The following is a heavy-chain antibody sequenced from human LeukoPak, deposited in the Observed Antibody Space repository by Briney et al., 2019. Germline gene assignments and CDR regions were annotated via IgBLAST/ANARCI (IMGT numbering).Heavy chain of an antibody. D-gene: IGHD2-2*01. CDR1: GGSIGSGSYY. Sequence: SQTLSLNCTLPGGSIGSGSYYWSWIRQPAGKGLEWIGRIYTKESTDYNPSLKSRVTISIDTSKNHFSLKLSSVTAADTAVYYCARDLYCTSTSCFNYWGQGTLVTVSS. CDR2: IYTKEST. CDR3: ARDLYCTSTSCFNY. J-gene: IGHJ4*02. V-gene: IGHV4-61*02.